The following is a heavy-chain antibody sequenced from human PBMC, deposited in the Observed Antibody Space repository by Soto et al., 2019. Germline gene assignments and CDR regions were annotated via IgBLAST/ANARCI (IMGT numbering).Heavy chain of an antibody. J-gene: IGHJ6*02. CDR3: SRDGDYYGLDV. D-gene: IGHD3-3*01. CDR2: IGRPTYGETA. CDR1: GFNSDDYG. V-gene: IGHV3-49*04. Sequence: GGSLRLSCSFSGFNSDDYGLTWVRQAPGKGLEWVGFIGRPTYGETAEYAASVKGRFIISRDDSKHVAYLQMNSLQTEDAAIYYCSRDGDYYGLDVWGQGTTVTVSS.